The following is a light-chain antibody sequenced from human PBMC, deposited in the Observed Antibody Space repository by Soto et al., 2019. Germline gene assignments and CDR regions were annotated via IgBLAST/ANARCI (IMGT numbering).Light chain of an antibody. J-gene: IGLJ1*01. Sequence: QSALTQPASVSGSAGQSITISCTGTSSDVGNYNLVSWYLHHPGKAPKLLIYEDTKRPSGVSNRFSGSRSGNTASLTVSGLQAEDETDYYCCSYAVSSTYVFGTGTKVTVL. CDR1: SSDVGNYNL. CDR3: CSYAVSSTYV. CDR2: EDT. V-gene: IGLV2-23*01.